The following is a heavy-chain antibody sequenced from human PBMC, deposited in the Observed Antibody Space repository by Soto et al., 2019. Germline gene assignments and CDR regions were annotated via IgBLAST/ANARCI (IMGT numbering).Heavy chain of an antibody. CDR3: ARGTGYCSGGSCYYYYMDV. J-gene: IGHJ6*03. CDR2: IYYSGST. Sequence: SETLSLTCTVSGGSISSYYWSWIRQPPGKGLEWIGYIYYSGSTNYNPSLKSRVTISVDTSKNQFSLKLSSVTAADTAVYYCARGTGYCSGGSCYYYYMDVWGKGTTVTVSS. D-gene: IGHD2-15*01. V-gene: IGHV4-59*01. CDR1: GGSISSYY.